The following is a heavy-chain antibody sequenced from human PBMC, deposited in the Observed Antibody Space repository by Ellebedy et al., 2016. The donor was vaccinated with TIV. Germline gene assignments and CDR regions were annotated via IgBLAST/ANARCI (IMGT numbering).Heavy chain of an antibody. CDR1: GFTFGSYD. D-gene: IGHD1-26*01. CDR2: FSYDESEK. Sequence: PGGSLRLSCAASGFTFGSYDMHWVRQAPGKGLDWVALFSYDESEKWYADSVKGRFTISRDNSKNTLYLQMNSLRREDTALYYCARVFESYSVDYWGQGTLVTVSS. CDR3: ARVFESYSVDY. V-gene: IGHV3-30-3*01. J-gene: IGHJ4*02.